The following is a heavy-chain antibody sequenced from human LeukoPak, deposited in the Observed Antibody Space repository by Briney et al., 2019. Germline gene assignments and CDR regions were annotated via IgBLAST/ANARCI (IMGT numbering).Heavy chain of an antibody. CDR3: ARRGIAAAGTNFDY. D-gene: IGHD6-13*01. Sequence: SETLSLTCAVSGGSISSGGYSWSWIRQPPGKGLEWIGYIYYSGSTYYNPSLKSRVTISVDTSKNQFSLKLSSVTAADTAVYYCARRGIAAAGTNFDYWGQGTLVTVSS. J-gene: IGHJ4*02. CDR2: IYYSGST. CDR1: GGSISSGGYS. V-gene: IGHV4-30-4*07.